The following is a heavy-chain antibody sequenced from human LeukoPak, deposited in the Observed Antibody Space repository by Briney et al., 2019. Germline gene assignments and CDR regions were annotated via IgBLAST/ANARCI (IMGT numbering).Heavy chain of an antibody. CDR1: EFTLSSYS. CDR2: ISSSSSTI. D-gene: IGHD3-22*01. J-gene: IGHJ4*02. Sequence: GGSLRLSCAGSEFTLSSYSMNWVRQAPGKGLEWVSSISSSSSTIYYLDSVKGRFTISRDNAKNSLYLQMNSLRAEDTAVYYCARGSGYYEFDFDYWGQGTLVTVSS. V-gene: IGHV3-48*01. CDR3: ARGSGYYEFDFDY.